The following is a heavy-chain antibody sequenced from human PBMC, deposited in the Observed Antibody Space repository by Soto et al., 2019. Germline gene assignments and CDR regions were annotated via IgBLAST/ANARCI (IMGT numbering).Heavy chain of an antibody. CDR3: AHANQSRLLQSYQQYYFDS. J-gene: IGHJ4*02. Sequence: QITLKESGPTLVKPTQTLALTCTFSGFSLSTSGVGVGWLRPSPGKALEWLALIYWDDDKRYRPSMKSRITITRYTSKNQVVLTRTNMDPVDTATYYGAHANQSRLLQSYQQYYFDSWGQGTLVTVSS. V-gene: IGHV2-5*02. CDR2: IYWDDDK. CDR1: GFSLSTSGVG. D-gene: IGHD2-15*01.